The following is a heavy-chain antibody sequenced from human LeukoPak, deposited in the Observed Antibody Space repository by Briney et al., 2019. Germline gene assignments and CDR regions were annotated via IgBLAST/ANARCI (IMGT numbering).Heavy chain of an antibody. V-gene: IGHV4-59*01. D-gene: IGHD6-13*01. CDR1: GGSISSYY. J-gene: IGHJ4*02. CDR2: IYYSGST. Sequence: PSETLSLTCTVSGGSISSYYWSWIRQPPGKGLEWIGYIYYSGSTDYNPSLKSRVTISVDTSKNQFSLKLSSVTAADTAVYYCARLSSSWYYFDYWGQGTLVTASS. CDR3: ARLSSSWYYFDY.